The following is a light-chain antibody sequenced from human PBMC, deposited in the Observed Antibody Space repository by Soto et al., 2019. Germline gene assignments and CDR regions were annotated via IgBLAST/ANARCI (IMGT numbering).Light chain of an antibody. V-gene: IGKV1-9*01. J-gene: IGKJ2*01. CDR1: QGISSY. CDR2: AAS. CDR3: QQLNSYPHT. Sequence: IQLTQSPSSLSASVGDRVTITCRASQGISSYLAWYQQKPGKAPKLLIYAASTFQSGVPSRFSGSGSGTDFTLTISSLQPEDFATYYCQQLNSYPHTFGQGTKLEIK.